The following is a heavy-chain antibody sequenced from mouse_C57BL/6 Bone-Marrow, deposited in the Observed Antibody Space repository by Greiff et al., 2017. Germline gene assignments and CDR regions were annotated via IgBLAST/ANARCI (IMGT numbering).Heavy chain of an antibody. J-gene: IGHJ4*01. Sequence: VQLQQPGAELVKPGASVKLSCKASGYTFTSYWMHWVKQRPGRGLEWIGRIDPNSGGTKYNEKFKSKATLTVDKPSSTAYMQLSSLTSEDSAVYYCASPLYYSNYENYAMDYWGQGTSVTVSS. CDR1: GYTFTSYW. CDR2: IDPNSGGT. D-gene: IGHD2-5*01. CDR3: ASPLYYSNYENYAMDY. V-gene: IGHV1-72*01.